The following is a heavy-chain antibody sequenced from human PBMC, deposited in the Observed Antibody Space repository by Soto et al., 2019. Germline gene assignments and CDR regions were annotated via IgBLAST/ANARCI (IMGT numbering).Heavy chain of an antibody. V-gene: IGHV3-21*01. Sequence: GGSLRLCCAASGFTFSSYSMNWVRQAPGKGLEWVSSISSSSTYIYYADSVKGRFTISRDNAKNSLYLQMNSLRAEDTAVYYCARSPVEIVATSLYWFDSWGQGT. CDR1: GFTFSSYS. CDR3: ARSPVEIVATSLYWFDS. J-gene: IGHJ5*01. D-gene: IGHD5-12*01. CDR2: ISSSSTYI.